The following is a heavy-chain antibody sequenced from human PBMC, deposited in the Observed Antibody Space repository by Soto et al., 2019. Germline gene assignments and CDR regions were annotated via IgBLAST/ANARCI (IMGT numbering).Heavy chain of an antibody. CDR3: AHIDPEIVTVGGHGGFDY. J-gene: IGHJ4*02. Sequence: QITLKESGPTLVRPPQTLTLTCTFSGFSLTSGVGVGWIRQPPGKALEWLALIYWDDDKRYSPSLKNRLTITKDTPKNQVVLTMTNVGPVDTATYFCAHIDPEIVTVGGHGGFDYWGQGTLVTVSS. D-gene: IGHD5-12*01. V-gene: IGHV2-5*02. CDR1: GFSLTSGVG. CDR2: IYWDDDK.